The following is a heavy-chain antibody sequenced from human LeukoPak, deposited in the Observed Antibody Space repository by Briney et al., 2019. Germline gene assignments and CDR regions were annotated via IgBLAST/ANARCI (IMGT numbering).Heavy chain of an antibody. V-gene: IGHV3-21*01. Sequence: GGSLRLSCAASGFTFSSYWMSWVRQAPGKGLEWVSSISSSSIYIYYADSVKGQFTISRDNSKNTLYLQMNSLRAEDTAVYYCAKDRPQGRDGIFDYWGQGTLVTVSS. CDR3: AKDRPQGRDGIFDY. J-gene: IGHJ4*02. CDR1: GFTFSSYW. D-gene: IGHD1-26*01. CDR2: ISSSSIYI.